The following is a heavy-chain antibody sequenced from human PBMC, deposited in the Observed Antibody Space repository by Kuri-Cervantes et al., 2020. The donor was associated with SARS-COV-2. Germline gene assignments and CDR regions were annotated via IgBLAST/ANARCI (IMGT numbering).Heavy chain of an antibody. CDR2: MNPNSGNT. J-gene: IGHJ6*03. CDR3: ARGRYSYGYWNYYYYMDV. V-gene: IGHV1-8*03. Sequence: ASVKVSCKASGYTFTSHDINWVRQATGQGLEWMGWMNPNSGNTGYAQKFQGRVTITRNTSISTAYMELSSLRSEDTAVYYCARGRYSYGYWNYYYYMDVWGKGTTVTVSS. D-gene: IGHD5-18*01. CDR1: GYTFTSHD.